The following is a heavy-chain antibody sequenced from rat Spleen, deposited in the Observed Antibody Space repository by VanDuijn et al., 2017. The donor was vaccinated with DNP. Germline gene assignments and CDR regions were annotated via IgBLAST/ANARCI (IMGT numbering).Heavy chain of an antibody. CDR2: ISYDGSST. V-gene: IGHV5-7*01. D-gene: IGHD5-1*01. CDR1: GFTFSNYD. Sequence: EVQLVESGGGLVQPGRSMKLSCAASGFTFSNYDMAWVRQAPKKGLEWVATISYDGSSTNYRDSVKGRFTISRDNAKSTLYLQMDSLRSEDTATYYCARLGARSYYWYFDFWGPGTMVTVSS. CDR3: ARLGARSYYWYFDF. J-gene: IGHJ1*01.